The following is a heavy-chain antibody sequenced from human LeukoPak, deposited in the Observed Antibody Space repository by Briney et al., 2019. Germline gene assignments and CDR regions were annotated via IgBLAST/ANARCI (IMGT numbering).Heavy chain of an antibody. D-gene: IGHD1-26*01. Sequence: GESLKISCKASGYSFTNYWIAWVRQMPGKGLEWMGIIYPGDSDTRYSPSFLGQVTISADKSISTAYLQWSSLTASDTAMYYCARGRVGASYNWFDPWGQGTLVTVSS. J-gene: IGHJ5*02. CDR2: IYPGDSDT. V-gene: IGHV5-51*01. CDR1: GYSFTNYW. CDR3: ARGRVGASYNWFDP.